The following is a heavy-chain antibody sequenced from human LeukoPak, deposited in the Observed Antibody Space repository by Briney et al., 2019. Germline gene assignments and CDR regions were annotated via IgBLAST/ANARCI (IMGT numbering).Heavy chain of an antibody. CDR2: IGGSGGST. D-gene: IGHD2-2*01. CDR1: GFTFSSYA. CDR3: AKVCGGSTSCYGSYYYYGMDV. J-gene: IGHJ6*02. Sequence: PGGSLRLSCAASGFTFSSYAMSWVRQAPGKGLEWVSAIGGSGGSTYYADSVKGRFTISRDNSKNTLYLQMNSLRAEDPALYYCAKVCGGSTSCYGSYYYYGMDVWGRGTTVTVSS. V-gene: IGHV3-23*01.